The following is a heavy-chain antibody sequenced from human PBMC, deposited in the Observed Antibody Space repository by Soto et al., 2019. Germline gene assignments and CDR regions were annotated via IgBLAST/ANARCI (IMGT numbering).Heavy chain of an antibody. CDR1: GGSFDGYY. CDR2: IHHSGST. D-gene: IGHD4-17*01. V-gene: IGHV4-34*01. Sequence: PQTLSLTCALYGGSFDGYYWSWIRQSPGKGLEWIGEIHHSGSTKYNPSLKSRVSLSVDTSTKQFSLKMTSMTAADRGVYYCARRLASWTTHLLWGQGTPVTVS. J-gene: IGHJ4*02. CDR3: ARRLASWTTHLL.